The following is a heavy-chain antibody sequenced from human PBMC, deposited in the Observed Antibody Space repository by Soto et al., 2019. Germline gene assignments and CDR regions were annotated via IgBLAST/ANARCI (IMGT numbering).Heavy chain of an antibody. CDR1: GFTFSSYA. CDR2: ISGSGGST. Sequence: EVQLLESGGGLVQPGGSLRLSCAASGFTFSSYAMSWVRQAPGKGLEWVSAISGSGGSTYYADSVKGRFTISRDNSKNTLYLQMNSLRSEYTAVYYCAKYLTHFSSSSTLDYWGQGTLVTVSS. J-gene: IGHJ4*02. V-gene: IGHV3-23*01. D-gene: IGHD6-6*01. CDR3: AKYLTHFSSSSTLDY.